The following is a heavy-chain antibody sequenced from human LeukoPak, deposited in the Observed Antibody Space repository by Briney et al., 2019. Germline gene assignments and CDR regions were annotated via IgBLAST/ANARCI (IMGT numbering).Heavy chain of an antibody. V-gene: IGHV4-59*01. CDR2: ICYSGST. D-gene: IGHD6-13*01. CDR1: GGSISSYY. Sequence: SETLSLTCTVSGGSISSYYWSWIRQPPGKGLEWIGDICYSGSTNYNPSLKRRGTISVDTSKNQFSLKLSSVTAADTAVYYCARAAGPLAAPDFWGQGTPVTVSS. CDR3: ARAAGPLAAPDF. J-gene: IGHJ4*02.